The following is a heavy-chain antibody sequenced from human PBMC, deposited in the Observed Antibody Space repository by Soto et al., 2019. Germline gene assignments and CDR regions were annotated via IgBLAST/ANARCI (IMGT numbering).Heavy chain of an antibody. Sequence: GGSLRLSCAASGFTFSSYAMSWVRQAPGKGLEWVSAISGSGGSTYYADSVKGRVTISRDNSKNTLYLQMNSLRAEDTAVYYCAKDKGLGESELLRAFDIWGQGTMVTVSS. CDR2: ISGSGGST. J-gene: IGHJ3*02. CDR3: AKDKGLGESELLRAFDI. D-gene: IGHD1-26*01. CDR1: GFTFSSYA. V-gene: IGHV3-23*01.